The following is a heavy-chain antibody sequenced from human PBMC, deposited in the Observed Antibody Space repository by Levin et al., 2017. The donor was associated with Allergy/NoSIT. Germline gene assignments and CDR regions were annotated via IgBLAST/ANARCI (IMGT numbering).Heavy chain of an antibody. CDR2: IYYSGST. Sequence: SQTLSLTCTVSGGSISYSYWSWLRPPPGKGLEWIGYIYYSGSTNYNPSLKSRVTISADTSKNQFSLKLSSVTAADTAVYYCARRDSSGYYNYWGQGTLVTVSS. V-gene: IGHV4-59*01. CDR1: GGSISYSY. J-gene: IGHJ4*02. D-gene: IGHD3-22*01. CDR3: ARRDSSGYYNY.